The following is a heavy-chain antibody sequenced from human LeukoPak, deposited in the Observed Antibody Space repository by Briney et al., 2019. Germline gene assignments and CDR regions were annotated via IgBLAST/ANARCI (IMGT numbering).Heavy chain of an antibody. CDR1: GFTFSNYG. CDR3: ARGGKIALAGTRSPQYFQH. CDR2: IRYDGGNK. V-gene: IGHV3-30*02. J-gene: IGHJ1*01. Sequence: PGGTLRLSCAASGFTFSNYGMHWVRQAPGKGLEWVVFIRYDGGNKYYADSVKGRFTISRDNSKNTLYLQMNSLRAEDTAVYYCARGGKIALAGTRSPQYFQHWGQGTLVTVSS. D-gene: IGHD6-19*01.